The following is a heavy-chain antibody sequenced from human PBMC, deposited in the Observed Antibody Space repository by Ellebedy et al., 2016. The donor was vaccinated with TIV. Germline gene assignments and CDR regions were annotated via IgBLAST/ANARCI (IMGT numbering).Heavy chain of an antibody. V-gene: IGHV3-66*01. CDR2: IYSGGDT. CDR1: GFAACHFF. Sequence: GGSLRLXXAASGFAACHFFMSWVRQAPGKGLEWVSAIYSGGDTYYADSAKGRFTVSRDISKDTLYLQMNSLRAEDTAVYYCARGSLVRGLAGWGQGILVTVSS. J-gene: IGHJ4*02. D-gene: IGHD3-10*01. CDR3: ARGSLVRGLAG.